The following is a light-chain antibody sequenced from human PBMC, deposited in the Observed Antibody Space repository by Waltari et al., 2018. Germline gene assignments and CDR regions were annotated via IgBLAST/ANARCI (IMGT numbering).Light chain of an antibody. CDR2: GAS. V-gene: IGKV3-15*01. CDR3: QQYHEWPPLA. CDR1: HNVRNK. Sequence: EIVVTPSPATLSVSPGERATLFCRASHNVRNKLAWYQQKLGQAPRLLIYGASIRTTDFPTRFSGSGSETEFALTITNVQPEDFAIYYCQQYHEWPPLAFGQGTRLEI. J-gene: IGKJ5*01.